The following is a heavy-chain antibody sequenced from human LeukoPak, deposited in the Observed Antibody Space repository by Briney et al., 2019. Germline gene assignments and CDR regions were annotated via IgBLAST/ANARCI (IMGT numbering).Heavy chain of an antibody. Sequence: PGGSLRLSCAASGFTFSSYWMNWVRQAPGKGLVWASRIASDGSSTTYADSVKGRFSISRDNAKNTLYLQMNSLRDEDTAVYYCAKHRFESGGYHSTDWGQGTLVTVSS. CDR3: AKHRFESGGYHSTD. D-gene: IGHD3-22*01. CDR1: GFTFSSYW. J-gene: IGHJ4*02. V-gene: IGHV3-74*01. CDR2: IASDGSST.